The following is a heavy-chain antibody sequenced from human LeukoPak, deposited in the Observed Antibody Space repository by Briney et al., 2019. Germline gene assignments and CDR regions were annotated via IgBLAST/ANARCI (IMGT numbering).Heavy chain of an antibody. CDR1: GFTFDDYG. V-gene: IGHV3-20*04. Sequence: PGGSLRLSCAASGFTFDDYGMSWVRQAPGKGLEWVSGINWNGGSTGYADSVKGRFTISRDNAKNSLYLQMNSLRAEDTALYYCARGTRWNYWDCYYYYMDVWGKGTTVTVSS. CDR3: ARGTRWNYWDCYYYYMDV. J-gene: IGHJ6*03. D-gene: IGHD1-7*01. CDR2: INWNGGST.